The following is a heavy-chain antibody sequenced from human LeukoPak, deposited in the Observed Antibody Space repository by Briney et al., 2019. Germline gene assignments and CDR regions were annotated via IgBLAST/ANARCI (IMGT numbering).Heavy chain of an antibody. J-gene: IGHJ6*03. D-gene: IGHD3-9*01. Sequence: PGGSLRLSCAASGFTFSSYAMSWVRQAPGKGLEWVSAISGSGGSTYYADSVKGRFTISRDNSKNTLYLQMNSLRAEDTAVYYCAKARVFSYYYYMDVWGKGTTVTVSS. CDR2: ISGSGGST. V-gene: IGHV3-23*01. CDR3: AKARVFSYYYYMDV. CDR1: GFTFSSYA.